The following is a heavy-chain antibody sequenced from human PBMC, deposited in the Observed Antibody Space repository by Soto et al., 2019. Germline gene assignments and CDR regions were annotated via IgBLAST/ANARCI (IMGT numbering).Heavy chain of an antibody. V-gene: IGHV4-59*01. D-gene: IGHD3-10*01. Sequence: PSETLSLTCTVSGGSISSYYWSWIRQPPGKGLEWIGYIYYSGSTNYNPSLKSRVTISVDTSKNQFSLKLSSVTAADTAVYYCGRGGLWFGELSASDYWGQGTLVTVSS. J-gene: IGHJ4*02. CDR1: GGSISSYY. CDR2: IYYSGST. CDR3: GRGGLWFGELSASDY.